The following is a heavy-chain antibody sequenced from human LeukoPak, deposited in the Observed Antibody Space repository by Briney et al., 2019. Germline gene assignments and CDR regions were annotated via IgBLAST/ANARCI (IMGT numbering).Heavy chain of an antibody. CDR3: ARRRQISFYSPYAFDV. V-gene: IGHV4-4*09. Sequence: PSETLSLTCTVSGGSISSYYWSWIRQTPGGGLEWLGNIYLSGYTKSNPSLKSRVTISLDTSKNQLSLRLSSVTAADTAVYYCARRRQISFYSPYAFDVWGQGTMVTVSS. CDR1: GGSISSYY. CDR2: IYLSGYT. D-gene: IGHD3-22*01. J-gene: IGHJ3*01.